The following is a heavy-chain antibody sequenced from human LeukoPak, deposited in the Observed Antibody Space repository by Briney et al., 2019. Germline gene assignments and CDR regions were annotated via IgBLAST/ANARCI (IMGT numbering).Heavy chain of an antibody. J-gene: IGHJ3*02. D-gene: IGHD2-15*01. V-gene: IGHV3-48*02. CDR1: GFTFSSYA. Sequence: GGSLRLSCAASGFTFSSYAMSWVRQAPGNGLEWVSSISSSTATIHYADSVKGRFTISRDNAKNSLCLQMNSLRDEDTAMYYCARDAAFSAFNMWGQGTMVTVSS. CDR2: ISSSTATI. CDR3: ARDAAFSAFNM.